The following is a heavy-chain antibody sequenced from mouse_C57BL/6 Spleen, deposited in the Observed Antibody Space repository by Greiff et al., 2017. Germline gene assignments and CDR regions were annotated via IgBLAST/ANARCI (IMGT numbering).Heavy chain of an antibody. D-gene: IGHD2-3*01. CDR2: INPNNGGT. CDR1: GYTFTDYN. Sequence: EVQLQQSGPELVKPGASVKMSCKASGYTFTDYNMHWVKQSHGTSLEWIGYINPNNGGTSYNQKIKGKGTLTVNKSSSTTYMQLRSLTSEDSAVYYCARGLYDGYYGFADWGQGTLVTVAA. V-gene: IGHV1-22*01. J-gene: IGHJ3*01. CDR3: ARGLYDGYYGFAD.